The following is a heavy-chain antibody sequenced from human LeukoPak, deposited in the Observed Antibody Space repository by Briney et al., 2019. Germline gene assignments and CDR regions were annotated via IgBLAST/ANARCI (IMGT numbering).Heavy chain of an antibody. V-gene: IGHV4-59*01. Sequence: SETLSLTCTVSSGSISSFFWSWIRQPPGKGLEWIGNIYYSGSANYNPSLKSRVTISVDTSKNQFSLKLSSVTAADTAVYYCARGQGWGPRAFDIWGQGTMVTVSS. J-gene: IGHJ3*02. CDR3: ARGQGWGPRAFDI. D-gene: IGHD3-16*01. CDR2: IYYSGSA. CDR1: SGSISSFF.